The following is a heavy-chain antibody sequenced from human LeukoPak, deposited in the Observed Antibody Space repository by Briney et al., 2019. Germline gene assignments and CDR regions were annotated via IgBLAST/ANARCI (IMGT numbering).Heavy chain of an antibody. CDR1: GFTFSNYA. J-gene: IGHJ4*02. CDR3: ARDFCGGDCYLAYYFDY. CDR2: ISESGEDP. Sequence: TGGSLRLSCAASGFTFSNYAMNWVRQAPGKGLEWVSSISESGEDPSYADSVKGRFIISRDNSKNTLYLQMNSLRAEDTAVYYCARDFCGGDCYLAYYFDYWGQGTLVTVSS. D-gene: IGHD2-21*02. V-gene: IGHV3-23*01.